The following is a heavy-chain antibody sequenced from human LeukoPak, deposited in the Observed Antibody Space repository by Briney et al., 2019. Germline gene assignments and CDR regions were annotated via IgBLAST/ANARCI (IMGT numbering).Heavy chain of an antibody. Sequence: ASVKVSCKPSGYTFNNYGITWVRQAPGQGLEWMGWIGAYNGDKNYAQKLQGRVTMTTDTSTRTAYMELRSLSSDDTAVYYCARASASPTNSNSYYFETTKKNAFDIWGQGTMVTVSS. V-gene: IGHV1-18*01. CDR2: IGAYNGDK. CDR1: GYTFNNYG. CDR3: ARASASPTNSNSYYFETTKKNAFDI. J-gene: IGHJ3*02. D-gene: IGHD3-22*01.